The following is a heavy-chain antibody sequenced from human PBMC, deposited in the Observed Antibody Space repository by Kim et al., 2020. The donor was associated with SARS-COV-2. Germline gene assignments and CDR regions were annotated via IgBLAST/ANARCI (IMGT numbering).Heavy chain of an antibody. Sequence: ASVKVSCKASGYTFTGYYMHWVRQAPGQGLEWMGRINPNSGGTNYAQKFQGRVTMTRDTSISTAYMELSRLRSGDTAVYYCARAAWGSGRGGYYMDVWGKGTTVTVSS. CDR1: GYTFTGYY. CDR3: ARAAWGSGRGGYYMDV. D-gene: IGHD6-19*01. CDR2: INPNSGGT. J-gene: IGHJ6*03. V-gene: IGHV1-2*06.